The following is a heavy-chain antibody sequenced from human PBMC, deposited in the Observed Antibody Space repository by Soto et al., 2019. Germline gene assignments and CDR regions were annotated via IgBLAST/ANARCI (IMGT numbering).Heavy chain of an antibody. J-gene: IGHJ5*02. CDR1: GFTFSSYA. Sequence: GSLRLSCAASGFTFSSYAMSWVRQAPGKGLEWVSAISGSGGSTYYADSVKGRFTISRDNSKNTLYLQMNSLRAEDTAVYYCAKDGCISTSCHEAGNWFDPWGQGTLVTVSS. CDR2: ISGSGGST. V-gene: IGHV3-23*01. CDR3: AKDGCISTSCHEAGNWFDP. D-gene: IGHD2-2*01.